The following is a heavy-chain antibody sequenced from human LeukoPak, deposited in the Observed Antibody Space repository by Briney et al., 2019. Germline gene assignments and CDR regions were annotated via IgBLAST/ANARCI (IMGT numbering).Heavy chain of an antibody. CDR3: ARERSTSGYYLAY. CDR2: LYTSGTT. J-gene: IGHJ4*02. CDR1: GFSVSTKY. Sequence: GGSLRLSCAVSGFSVSTKYMNWVRQAPGKGLEWVSVLYTSGTTYYADSVKGRFSISRDSSDNTLYLQMNSLRVEDTGVYYCARERSTSGYYLAYWGQGTLVTVSP. D-gene: IGHD5-12*01. V-gene: IGHV3-66*01.